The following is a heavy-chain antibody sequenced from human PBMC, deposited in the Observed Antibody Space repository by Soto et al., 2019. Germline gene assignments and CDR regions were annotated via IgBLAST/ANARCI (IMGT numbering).Heavy chain of an antibody. Sequence: ASVKVSCKASGYTFTSYGISWVRQAPGQGLEWMGWIGAYNGNTNYAQKLQDRVTITTDTSTSTAYMELSSLRSEDTAVYYCAADTIFGVVIIPETYYYGMDVWGQGTTVTVSS. CDR1: GYTFTSYG. CDR2: IGAYNGNT. CDR3: AADTIFGVVIIPETYYYGMDV. V-gene: IGHV1-18*01. D-gene: IGHD3-3*01. J-gene: IGHJ6*02.